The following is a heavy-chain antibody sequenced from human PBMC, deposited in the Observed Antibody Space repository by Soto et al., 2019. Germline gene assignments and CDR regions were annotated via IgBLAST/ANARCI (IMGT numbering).Heavy chain of an antibody. J-gene: IGHJ4*02. CDR2: ISGSGGST. CDR3: AMWHGDSSDWYGSFDY. Sequence: EVQLLESGGGLVQPGGSLRLSCAASGFTFSSYVMSWVRQAPGKGLEWVSAISGSGGSTYYAGSVKGRFTFSRDNSKNALYLRMSSLRAEDTAAYYSAMWHGDSSDWYGSFDYWGQVTLV. CDR1: GFTFSSYV. V-gene: IGHV3-23*01. D-gene: IGHD6-13*01.